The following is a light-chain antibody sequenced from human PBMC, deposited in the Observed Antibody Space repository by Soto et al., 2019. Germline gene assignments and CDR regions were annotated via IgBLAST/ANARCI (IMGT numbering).Light chain of an antibody. CDR1: QNINEY. CDR3: QQYDDLPIT. J-gene: IGKJ5*01. Sequence: DIQMTQSPSTLSASVGDRVTITCRASQNINEYLAWYQQKPGKAPKLLIYMASSLESEVPSRFSGSGSGTEFTLTISSLQPEDVATYYCQQYDDLPITFGQGTRLEIK. V-gene: IGKV1-5*03. CDR2: MAS.